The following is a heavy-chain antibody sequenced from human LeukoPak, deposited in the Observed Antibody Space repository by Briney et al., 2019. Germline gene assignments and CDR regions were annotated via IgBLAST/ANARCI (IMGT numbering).Heavy chain of an antibody. CDR1: GYSFTSYW. D-gene: IGHD3-9*01. J-gene: IGHJ4*02. CDR3: ARATNFDWSNRYFDY. V-gene: IGHV5-51*01. Sequence: GESLKISCKGSGYSFTSYWIGWVRQMPGKGLEWMGIIYPGDSDTRCSPSFQGQVTISADKSISTAYLQWSSLKASDTAMYYCARATNFDWSNRYFDYWGQGTLVTVSS. CDR2: IYPGDSDT.